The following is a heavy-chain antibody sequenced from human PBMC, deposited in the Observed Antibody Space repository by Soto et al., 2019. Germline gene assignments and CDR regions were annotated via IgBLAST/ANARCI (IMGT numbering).Heavy chain of an antibody. CDR3: ARQTVTPELYYFDY. J-gene: IGHJ4*02. CDR1: GGSTSSYY. CDR2: IYDSGST. Sequence: SETLSLTCTVTGGSTSSYYWSWIRQPPGKGLEWIGYIYDSGSTNYNPSLKSRVTISVDTSKNQFSLKLSSVTAADTAVYYCARQTVTPELYYFDYWGQGTLVTVSS. D-gene: IGHD4-17*01. V-gene: IGHV4-59*08.